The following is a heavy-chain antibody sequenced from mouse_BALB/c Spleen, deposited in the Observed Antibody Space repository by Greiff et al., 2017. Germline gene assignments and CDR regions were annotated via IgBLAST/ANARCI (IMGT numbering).Heavy chain of an antibody. CDR3: ARSSGAWFAY. D-gene: IGHD3-1*01. CDR1: GYTFTDYN. J-gene: IGHJ3*01. CDR2: IYPYNGGT. V-gene: IGHV1S29*02. Sequence: VQLQQSGPELVKPGASVKISCKASGYTFTDYNMHWVKQSHGKSLEWIGYIYPYNGGTGYNQKFKGKATLTADKSSSTAYMQLSSLTSEDSAVYFCARSSGAWFAYWGQGTLVTVSA.